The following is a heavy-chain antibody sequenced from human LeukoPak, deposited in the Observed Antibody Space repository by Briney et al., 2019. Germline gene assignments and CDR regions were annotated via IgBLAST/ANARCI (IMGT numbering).Heavy chain of an antibody. CDR2: ISYDGSNK. Sequence: GGSLRLSCAASGFTFSSYAMPWVRQAPGKGLEWVAVISYDGSNKYYADSVKGRFTISRDNSKNTLYLQINSLRAEDTAVYYCARDYYDFWSGYYLYWGQGTLVTVSS. V-gene: IGHV3-30*01. J-gene: IGHJ4*02. CDR3: ARDYYDFWSGYYLY. CDR1: GFTFSSYA. D-gene: IGHD3-3*01.